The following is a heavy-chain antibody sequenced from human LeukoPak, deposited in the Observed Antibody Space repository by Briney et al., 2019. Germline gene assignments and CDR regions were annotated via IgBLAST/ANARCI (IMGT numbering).Heavy chain of an antibody. J-gene: IGHJ4*02. CDR1: GGSISSYY. V-gene: IGHV4-39*07. CDR2: IYYSGST. CDR3: ARDFRSSGYSLFDY. D-gene: IGHD3-22*01. Sequence: SETLSLTCTVSGGSISSYYWSWIRQPPGKGLEWIGSIYYSGSTYYNPSLKSRVTISVDTSKNQFSLKLNSVTAADTAVYYCARDFRSSGYSLFDYWGQGTLVTVSS.